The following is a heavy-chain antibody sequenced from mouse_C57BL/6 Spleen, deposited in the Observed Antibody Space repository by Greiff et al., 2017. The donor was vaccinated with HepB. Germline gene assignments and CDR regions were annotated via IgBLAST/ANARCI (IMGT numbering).Heavy chain of an antibody. D-gene: IGHD2-1*01. CDR2: IYPGDGDT. J-gene: IGHJ3*01. CDR1: GYAFSSYW. CDR3: ARRGIYYGNQGFAY. V-gene: IGHV1-80*01. Sequence: QVQLQQSGAELVKPGASVKISCKASGYAFSSYWMNWVKQRPGKGLEWIGQIYPGDGDTNYNGKFKGKATLTADKSSSTAYMQLSSLTSEDSAVYFCARRGIYYGNQGFAYWGQGTLVTVSA.